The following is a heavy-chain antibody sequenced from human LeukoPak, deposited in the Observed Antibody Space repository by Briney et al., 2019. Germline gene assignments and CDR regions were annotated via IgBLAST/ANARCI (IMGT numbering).Heavy chain of an antibody. CDR2: IYYSGST. J-gene: IGHJ5*02. CDR3: ARSWYYYDSSGYLNWFDP. D-gene: IGHD3-22*01. V-gene: IGHV4-59*01. CDR1: GVSISSYY. Sequence: ASETLSLTCTVSGVSISSYYWSWLRQPPGKVLEWIGYIYYSGSTNYNPYLKSRVTISVDTSKNQFSLKLSSVTAADTAVYYCARSWYYYDSSGYLNWFDPWGQGTLVTVSS.